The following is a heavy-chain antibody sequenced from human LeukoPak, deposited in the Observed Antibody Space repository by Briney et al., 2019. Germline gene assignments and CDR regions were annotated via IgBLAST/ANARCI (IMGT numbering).Heavy chain of an antibody. J-gene: IGHJ4*02. D-gene: IGHD6-13*01. CDR2: INPGDSDT. V-gene: IGHV5-51*01. CDR1: GSSFTSYW. CDR3: ARLQYSTISYYFDY. Sequence: GESLKISCKGSGSSFTSYWIGWVRQMPGKGLEWMGIINPGDSDTRYSPSLQGQVTISADKSISTAYLQWSSLKASDTAVYYCARLQYSTISYYFDYWGQGTLVTVSS.